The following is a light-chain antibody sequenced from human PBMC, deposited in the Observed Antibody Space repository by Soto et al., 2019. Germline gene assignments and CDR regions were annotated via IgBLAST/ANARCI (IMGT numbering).Light chain of an antibody. V-gene: IGLV1-40*01. CDR1: NSNIGAGYD. CDR3: QSYDSRLSGV. CDR2: DNK. J-gene: IGLJ3*02. Sequence: QPVLTQPPSVSGAPGQSITISCTGSNSNIGAGYDVHWYKQLPGTAPKLLIYDNKKRPSGVPDRFTGSKSGSSASLAITGLQAEDEADYYCQSYDSRLSGVFGGGTKVTVL.